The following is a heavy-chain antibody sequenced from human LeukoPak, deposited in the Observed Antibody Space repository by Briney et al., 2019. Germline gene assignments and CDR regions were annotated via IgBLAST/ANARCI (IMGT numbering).Heavy chain of an antibody. CDR3: AAWRCTNGVCYVTDAFDI. Sequence: ASVKVSCKASGYTFTGYYMHWVRQAPGQGLEWMGWINPNSGGTNYAQKFQGWVTMTRDTSISTACMELSSLRSEDTAVYYCAAWRCTNGVCYVTDAFDIWGQGTMVTVSS. D-gene: IGHD2-8*01. CDR1: GYTFTGYY. J-gene: IGHJ3*02. CDR2: INPNSGGT. V-gene: IGHV1-2*04.